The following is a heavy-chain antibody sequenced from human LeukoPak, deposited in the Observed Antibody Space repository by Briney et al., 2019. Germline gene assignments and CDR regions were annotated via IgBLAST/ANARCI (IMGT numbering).Heavy chain of an antibody. D-gene: IGHD1-26*01. CDR3: ARDGSVGATGI. V-gene: IGHV3-7*01. CDR2: IKQDGSEK. CDR1: GFTFSSYW. Sequence: PGGSLRPSCAASGFTFSSYWMSWVRQAPGKGLEWVANIKQDGSEKYYVDSVKGRFTISRDNAKNSLYLQMNSLRAEDTAVYYCARDGSVGATGIWGQGTLVTVSS. J-gene: IGHJ4*02.